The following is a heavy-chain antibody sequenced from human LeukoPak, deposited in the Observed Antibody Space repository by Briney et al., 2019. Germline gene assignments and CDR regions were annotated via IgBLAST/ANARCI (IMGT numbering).Heavy chain of an antibody. CDR2: ISGSGGST. CDR3: ASIGGTLYYYYYMDV. V-gene: IGHV3-23*01. CDR1: GFTFSSYA. Sequence: GGSLRLSCAASGFTFSSYAMSWVRQAPGKGLEWVPAISGSGGSTYYADSVKGRFTISRDNSKNTLYLQMNSLRAEDTAVYYCASIGGTLYYYYYMDVWGKGTTVTVSS. J-gene: IGHJ6*03. D-gene: IGHD1-14*01.